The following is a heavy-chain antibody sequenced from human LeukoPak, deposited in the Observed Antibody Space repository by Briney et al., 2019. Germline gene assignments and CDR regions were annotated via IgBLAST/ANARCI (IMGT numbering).Heavy chain of an antibody. CDR2: VYNSKST. CDR3: AKHRARWLLVDY. D-gene: IGHD3-9*01. V-gene: IGHV4-59*08. CDR1: GDSIRSNY. J-gene: IGHJ4*02. Sequence: SETLSLTCAVSGDSIRSNYWSWIRQPPGKGLEWIGYVYNSKSTNYNPSLKSRVTISVDTSKNQFSLKLSSVTAADTAVYFCAKHRARWLLVDYWGQGSLVTVSS.